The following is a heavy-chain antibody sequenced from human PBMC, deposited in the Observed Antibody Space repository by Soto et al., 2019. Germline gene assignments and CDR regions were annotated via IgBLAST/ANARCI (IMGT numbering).Heavy chain of an antibody. CDR3: AKVDNWNDFYSAFDI. Sequence: EVQLLESGGGLVQPGGSLRLSCAASGFTFSSYAMSWVRQAPGKGLEWVSAISGSGGSRYYADSVKGRFTISRDNSKNTLYLQMHSLRAEDTAVYYCAKVDNWNDFYSAFDIWGQGTMVTVSS. CDR1: GFTFSSYA. J-gene: IGHJ3*02. V-gene: IGHV3-23*01. CDR2: ISGSGGSR. D-gene: IGHD1-20*01.